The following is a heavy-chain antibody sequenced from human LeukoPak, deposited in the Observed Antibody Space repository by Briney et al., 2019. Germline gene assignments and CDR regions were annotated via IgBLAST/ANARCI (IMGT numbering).Heavy chain of an antibody. CDR2: TYYGGSI. CDR1: GASIKTYY. CDR3: ARAGIRYSSSWFGIDS. D-gene: IGHD6-13*01. J-gene: IGHJ4*02. V-gene: IGHV4-59*01. Sequence: SETLSLTCSVSGASIKTYYWSWVRQSPGKGLEWLAYTYYGGSINYNPSPSLTRRLTISVDTSKSQFSLELTSVTAADTAVYYCARAGIRYSSSWFGIDSWGQGTLVAVSS.